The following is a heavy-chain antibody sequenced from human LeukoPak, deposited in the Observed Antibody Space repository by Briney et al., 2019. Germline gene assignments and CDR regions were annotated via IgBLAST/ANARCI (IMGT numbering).Heavy chain of an antibody. CDR2: IYHSGST. J-gene: IGHJ4*02. V-gene: IGHV4-30-2*01. CDR3: ARESCSSTSCYGALDY. Sequence: SETLSLTCTVSGGSISSGGYYWSWIRQPPGKGLEWIGYIYHSGSTYYNPSLKSRVTISVDRSKNQFSLKLSSVTAADTAVYYCARESCSSTSCYGALDYWGQGTLVTVSS. CDR1: GGSISSGGYY. D-gene: IGHD2-2*01.